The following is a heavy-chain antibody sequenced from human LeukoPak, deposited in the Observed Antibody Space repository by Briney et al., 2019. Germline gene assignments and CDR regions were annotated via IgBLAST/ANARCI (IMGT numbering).Heavy chain of an antibody. CDR1: GFTFSDAW. D-gene: IGHD5-18*01. Sequence: PGGSLRLSCAASGFTFSDAWMSWVRQAPGKGLEWVGRINSKTDGGTTDYAAPVKGRITISRDDSKNTLYLQMNSLKTEDTAVYYCTILGYTYGRFDYWGQGTLVTVSS. CDR2: INSKTDGGTT. V-gene: IGHV3-15*01. J-gene: IGHJ4*02. CDR3: TILGYTYGRFDY.